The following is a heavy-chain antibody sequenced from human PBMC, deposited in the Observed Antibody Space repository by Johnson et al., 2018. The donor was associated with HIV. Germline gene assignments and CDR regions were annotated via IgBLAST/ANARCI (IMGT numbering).Heavy chain of an antibody. J-gene: IGHJ3*01. Sequence: QVQLVESGGGVVQPGRSLRVSCAASGFSFSTYAMHWVRQAPGKGLEWVAVILYDGNNKYYADSVKGRFTISRDNSKNTLYLQMNSLRAEDTAVYYCARGDYDILTGYVPWGQGTMVTVSS. CDR2: ILYDGNNK. D-gene: IGHD3-9*01. CDR3: ARGDYDILTGYVP. V-gene: IGHV3-30-3*01. CDR1: GFSFSTYA.